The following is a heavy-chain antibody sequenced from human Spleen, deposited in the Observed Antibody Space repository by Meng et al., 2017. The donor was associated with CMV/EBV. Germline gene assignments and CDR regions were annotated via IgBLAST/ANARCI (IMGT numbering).Heavy chain of an antibody. CDR2: IRYDGSNK. CDR1: GFTFRSYW. CDR3: AKDGTYYDFWSGSPLNWFDP. D-gene: IGHD3-3*01. J-gene: IGHJ5*02. Sequence: GSLKISCAASGFTFRSYWMHWVRQAPGKGLEWVAFIRYDGSNKYYADSVKGRFTISRDNSKNTLYLQMNSLRAEDTAVYYCAKDGTYYDFWSGSPLNWFDPWGQGTLVTVSS. V-gene: IGHV3-30*02.